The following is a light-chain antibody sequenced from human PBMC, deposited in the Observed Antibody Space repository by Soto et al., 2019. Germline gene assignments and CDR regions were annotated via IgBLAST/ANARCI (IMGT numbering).Light chain of an antibody. CDR1: QSISRS. CDR2: DAS. CDR3: QQYSDFFIS. J-gene: IGKJ3*01. Sequence: DIQMTQSPSTVSASVGDRVTITCRASQSISRSLAWYQQKPGKAPSLLIYDASSLEGGVPSRFSGSGFGTEFTLTITNLQPADFATYYCQQYSDFFISFGPGTTVDFK. V-gene: IGKV1-5*01.